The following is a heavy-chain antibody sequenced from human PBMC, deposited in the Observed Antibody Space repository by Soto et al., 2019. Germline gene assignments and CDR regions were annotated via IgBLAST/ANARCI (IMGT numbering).Heavy chain of an antibody. V-gene: IGHV3-23*01. Sequence: PGGSLRLSCAASGFTFSSYAMSWVRQAPGKGLEWVSAISGSGGSTYYADSVKGRFTISRDNSKNTLYLQMNSLRVEDTAVYYCAKDLRSYYYDSSGYYHWGQGTLVTVSS. CDR1: GFTFSSYA. D-gene: IGHD3-22*01. J-gene: IGHJ5*02. CDR3: AKDLRSYYYDSSGYYH. CDR2: ISGSGGST.